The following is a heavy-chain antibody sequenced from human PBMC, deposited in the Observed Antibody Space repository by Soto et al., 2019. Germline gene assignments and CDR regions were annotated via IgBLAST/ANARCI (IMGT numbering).Heavy chain of an antibody. D-gene: IGHD3-10*01. CDR3: ASSPYYYGSGSDLSPQRYYYYGMDV. Sequence: GGSLRLSCAASGFTFSSYSMNWVRQAPGKGLEWVSSISSSSSYIYYADSVKGRFTISRDNAKNSLYLQMNSLRAEDTAVYYCASSPYYYGSGSDLSPQRYYYYGMDVWGQGTTVTVSS. CDR1: GFTFSSYS. J-gene: IGHJ6*02. V-gene: IGHV3-21*01. CDR2: ISSSSSYI.